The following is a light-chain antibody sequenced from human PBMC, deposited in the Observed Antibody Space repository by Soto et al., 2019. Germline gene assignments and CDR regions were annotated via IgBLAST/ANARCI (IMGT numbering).Light chain of an antibody. CDR3: AAWDDGMNGYVV. Sequence: QSVLTQPPSASGTPGQRVTISCSGSSSNIGGNTVNWYRQLPGTAPKLLIYSNNQRPSGVPDRFSGSKSGTSASLAISGLQSDDDAAYYCAAWDDGMNGYVVFGGGTKLTVL. CDR2: SNN. V-gene: IGLV1-44*01. J-gene: IGLJ2*01. CDR1: SSNIGGNT.